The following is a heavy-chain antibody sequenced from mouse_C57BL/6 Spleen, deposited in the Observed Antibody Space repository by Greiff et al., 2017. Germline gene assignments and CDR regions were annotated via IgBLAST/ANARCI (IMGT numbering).Heavy chain of an antibody. CDR2: ISDGGSYT. CDR3: ARVLYDYDGAFDY. Sequence: EVKLVESGGGLVKPGGSLKLSCAASGFTFSSYAMSWVRQTPEKRLEWVATISDGGSYTYYPDNVKGRFTISRDNAKNNLYLQMSHLKSENTAMYYCARVLYDYDGAFDYWGQGTTLTVSS. J-gene: IGHJ2*01. D-gene: IGHD2-4*01. V-gene: IGHV5-4*03. CDR1: GFTFSSYA.